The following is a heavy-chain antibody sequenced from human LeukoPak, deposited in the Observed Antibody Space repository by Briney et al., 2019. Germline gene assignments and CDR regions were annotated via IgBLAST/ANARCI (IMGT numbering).Heavy chain of an antibody. CDR2: INLDGSEK. V-gene: IGHV3-7*01. CDR3: ARDSPYSDSFAYDY. Sequence: PGGSLRLSCAASGFTFRSYWMSWVRQAPGKGLEWVDNINLDGSEKYYVDSVKGRYTISRDNAKNSLYLQMRSLRAEDTAIYYCARDSPYSDSFAYDYWGQGTLVTVSS. D-gene: IGHD1-26*01. J-gene: IGHJ4*02. CDR1: GFTFRSYW.